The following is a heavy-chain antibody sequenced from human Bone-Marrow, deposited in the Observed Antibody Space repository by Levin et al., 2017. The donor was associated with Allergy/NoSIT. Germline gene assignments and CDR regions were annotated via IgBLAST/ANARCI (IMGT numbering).Heavy chain of an antibody. CDR2: ITDSFAT. CDR3: AKLGAGDCSSTSCLYYFDY. V-gene: IGHV3-23*01. D-gene: IGHD2-2*01. J-gene: IGHJ4*02. CDR1: GFAFAGSI. Sequence: HTGGSLRLSCAASGFAFAGSIINWVRQAPGQGLEWVSTITDSFATYYADSVKGRFTISRDNSKNTLYLQMRSLRAEDTAVYYCAKLGAGDCSSTSCLYYFDYWGQGTLVTVSS.